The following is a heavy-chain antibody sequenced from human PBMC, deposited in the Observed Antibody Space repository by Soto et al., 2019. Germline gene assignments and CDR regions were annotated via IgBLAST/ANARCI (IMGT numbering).Heavy chain of an antibody. CDR2: ISYDGSNK. Sequence: PGGSLRLSCAASGFTFSSYGMHWVRQAPGKGLEWVAVISYDGSNKYYADSVKGRLTISRDNSKNTLYLQMNSLRAEDTAVYYCAKDPNYYDSSGYVLPPAFDVWGQGTMVTVSS. D-gene: IGHD3-22*01. V-gene: IGHV3-30*18. CDR1: GFTFSSYG. J-gene: IGHJ3*01. CDR3: AKDPNYYDSSGYVLPPAFDV.